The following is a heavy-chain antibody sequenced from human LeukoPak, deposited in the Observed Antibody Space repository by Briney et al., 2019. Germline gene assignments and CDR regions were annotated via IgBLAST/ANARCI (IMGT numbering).Heavy chain of an antibody. J-gene: IGHJ4*02. CDR2: ISFDGSKK. D-gene: IGHD5-18*01. CDR1: GFTFSSDG. V-gene: IGHV3-30*18. Sequence: GRSLRLSCEASGFTFSSDGMHWVRQAPGKGPEWVAVISFDGSKKFYADSVKGRFTISRDTTKNTLYLQMNSLTTEDTAVYYCAEHSSSYSLVYYFDFWGQGTLVTVSS. CDR3: AEHSSSYSLVYYFDF.